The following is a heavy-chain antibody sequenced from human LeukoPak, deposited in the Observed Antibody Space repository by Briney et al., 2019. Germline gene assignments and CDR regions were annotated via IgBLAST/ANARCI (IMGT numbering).Heavy chain of an antibody. CDR2: TRNKVNSYTT. V-gene: IGHV3-72*01. Sequence: PGGSLRLSCAASGFTFSSYSMNWVRQAPGKGLEWVGRTRNKVNSYTTTYAASVKGRFTISRDDSKNSLYLQMNSLKTEDTAVYYCARGGYFDSSGYFQNAFDIWGQGTMVTVSS. D-gene: IGHD3-22*01. J-gene: IGHJ3*02. CDR1: GFTFSSYS. CDR3: ARGGYFDSSGYFQNAFDI.